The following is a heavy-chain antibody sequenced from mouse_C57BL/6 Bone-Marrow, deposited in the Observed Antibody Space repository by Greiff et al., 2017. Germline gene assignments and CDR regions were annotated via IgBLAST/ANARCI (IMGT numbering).Heavy chain of an antibody. Sequence: QVQLQQSGAELVRPGASVTLSCKASGYTFTDYEMHWVKQTPVHGLEWIGAIDPETGGTAYNQKFKGKDILTADKSSSQAYMELRSLTSEDSAVYYCTRGYDAMDYWGQGTSVTVSS. J-gene: IGHJ4*01. D-gene: IGHD2-10*02. V-gene: IGHV1-15*01. CDR2: IDPETGGT. CDR3: TRGYDAMDY. CDR1: GYTFTDYE.